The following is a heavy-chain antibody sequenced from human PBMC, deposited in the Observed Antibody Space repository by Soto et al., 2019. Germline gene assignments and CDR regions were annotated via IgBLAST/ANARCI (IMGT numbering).Heavy chain of an antibody. Sequence: QVQLVQSGAEVKKPGSSVKVSCKASGGTFSSYAISWVRQAPGQGLEWMGGSIPSFGTANYAQKFQGRVTITADESTSTAYMELSSLRSEDTAVYYCARAIAARPGGPYYGMDVWGQGTTVTVSS. J-gene: IGHJ6*02. CDR2: SIPSFGTA. CDR1: GGTFSSYA. D-gene: IGHD6-6*01. CDR3: ARAIAARPGGPYYGMDV. V-gene: IGHV1-69*01.